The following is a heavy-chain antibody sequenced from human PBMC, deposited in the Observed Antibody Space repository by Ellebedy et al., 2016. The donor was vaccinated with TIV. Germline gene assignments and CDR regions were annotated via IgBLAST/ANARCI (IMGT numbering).Heavy chain of an antibody. V-gene: IGHV1-18*01. CDR1: GYTFTRYG. CDR2: IGTYNGNI. D-gene: IGHD6-13*01. Sequence: AASVKVSCKASGYTFTRYGISWVRQAPGQGREWMGWIGTYNGNIMYAEKLQGRVTMTTDTSTSTAYMELRSLRSDDTAVYYCTRDQQQRAYYGMDVWGQGTTVTVSS. CDR3: TRDQQQRAYYGMDV. J-gene: IGHJ6*02.